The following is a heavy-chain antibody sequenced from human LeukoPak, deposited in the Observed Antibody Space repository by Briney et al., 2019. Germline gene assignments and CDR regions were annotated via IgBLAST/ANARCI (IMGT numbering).Heavy chain of an antibody. J-gene: IGHJ4*02. CDR3: ASQLPHSYGYYFDY. V-gene: IGHV4-39*01. CDR1: GFTFDDYG. D-gene: IGHD5-18*01. CDR2: IYYSGST. Sequence: PGGSLRLSCAASGFTFDDYGMSWIRQPPGKGLEWIGSIYYSGSTYYNPSLKSRVTISVDTSKNQFSLKLSSVTAADTAVYYCASQLPHSYGYYFDYWGQGTLVTVSS.